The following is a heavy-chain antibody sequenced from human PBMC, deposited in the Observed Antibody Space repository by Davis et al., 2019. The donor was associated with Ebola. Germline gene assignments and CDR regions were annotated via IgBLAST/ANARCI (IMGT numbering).Heavy chain of an antibody. D-gene: IGHD3-10*01. J-gene: IGHJ4*02. CDR2: ISLSGGTT. CDR3: ATHMGHYDSGDY. CDR1: GFTFSSYA. V-gene: IGHV3-23*01. Sequence: GESLKISCAASGFTFSSYAMSWVRQAPGKGLEWVSTISLSGGTTYYADSVKGRFTISRDNSKNTLYLQMSSLRAEDTAIYYCATHMGHYDSGDYWGQGTLVTVSS.